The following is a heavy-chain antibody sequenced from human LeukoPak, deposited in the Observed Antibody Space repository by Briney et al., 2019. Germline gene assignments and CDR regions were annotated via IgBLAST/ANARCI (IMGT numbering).Heavy chain of an antibody. D-gene: IGHD2-2*01. Sequence: SETLSLTCTVSGGSISSSTYYWGWIRQPPGKGLEWIGSIYYSGSTFYNPSLKSRVTISVDTSKNQFSLKLSSVTSADTAVYYCARGPDCSSSYAANWFDPWGQGTLVTVSS. CDR1: GGSISSSTYY. CDR2: IYYSGST. J-gene: IGHJ5*02. V-gene: IGHV4-39*01. CDR3: ARGPDCSSSYAANWFDP.